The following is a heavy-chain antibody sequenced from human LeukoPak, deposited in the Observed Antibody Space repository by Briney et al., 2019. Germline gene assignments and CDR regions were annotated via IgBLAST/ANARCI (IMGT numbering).Heavy chain of an antibody. J-gene: IGHJ5*02. CDR3: AKGGRGVYTEIDP. CDR2: ISGSGGST. Sequence: PGGSLRLSCAASGFTFSSYAMTWVRQAPGKGLEWVSVISGSGGSTYYADSVKGRFTISRDNSKNTLYVQMNSLRAEDTAVYYCAKGGRGVYTEIDPWGQGTLVTVSS. V-gene: IGHV3-23*01. D-gene: IGHD3-10*01. CDR1: GFTFSSYA.